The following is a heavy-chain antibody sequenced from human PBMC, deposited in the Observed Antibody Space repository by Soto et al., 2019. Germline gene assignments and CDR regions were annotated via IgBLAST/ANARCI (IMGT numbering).Heavy chain of an antibody. CDR1: GFSLTTGKMG. V-gene: IGHV2-26*01. Sequence: QVTLKESGPALVKPTETLTLTCTVSGFSLTTGKMGVSWIRQPPGKALEWLAHIFSDNERSYSTSQQGRLTISKDTSGSQVVLSMTNVDPVDTATYYCARMNVDSYQFYYAMDVWGQGTTVTVSS. J-gene: IGHJ6*02. CDR2: IFSDNER. CDR3: ARMNVDSYQFYYAMDV. D-gene: IGHD4-17*01.